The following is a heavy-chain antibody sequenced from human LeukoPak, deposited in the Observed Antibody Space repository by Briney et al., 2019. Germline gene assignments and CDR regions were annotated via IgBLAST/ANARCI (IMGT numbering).Heavy chain of an antibody. CDR1: GFTFDDYA. Sequence: GGSLRLSCAASGFTFDDYAMHWVRQAPGKGLEWVSLISWDGGSSYYVDSVKGRFTISRDNSKNSLSLQMNSLRAEDTALYYCARDREIEYCISDNCSRSNGGIGYWGQGTLVTVSS. CDR2: ISWDGGSS. V-gene: IGHV3-43D*03. J-gene: IGHJ4*02. D-gene: IGHD2/OR15-2a*01. CDR3: ARDREIEYCISDNCSRSNGGIGY.